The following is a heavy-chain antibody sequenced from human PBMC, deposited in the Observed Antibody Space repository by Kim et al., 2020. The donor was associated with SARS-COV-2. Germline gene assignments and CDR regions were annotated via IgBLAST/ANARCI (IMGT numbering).Heavy chain of an antibody. CDR1: GYTFTGYY. D-gene: IGHD5-18*01. J-gene: IGHJ6*02. CDR3: AREGDGYSYGERRSLYGMDV. Sequence: ASVKVSCKASGYTFTGYYMHWVRQAPGQGLEWMGRINPNSGGTNYAQKFQGRVTMTRDTSISTAYMELSRLRSDDTAVYYCAREGDGYSYGERRSLYGMDVWGQGTTVTVSS. CDR2: INPNSGGT. V-gene: IGHV1-2*06.